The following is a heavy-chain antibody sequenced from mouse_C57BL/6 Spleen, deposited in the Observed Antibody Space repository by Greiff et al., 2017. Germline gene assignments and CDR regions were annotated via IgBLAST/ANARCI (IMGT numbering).Heavy chain of an antibody. CDR2: IWGGGST. V-gene: IGHV2-9*01. Sequence: VQLKESGPGLVAPSQSLSITCTVSGFSLTSYGVDWVRQPPGKGLEWLGVIWGGGSTNYNSALMSRLSISKDNSKSQVFLKMNSRQTDDTSMYYCAKHSYDYDEEDRGYYAMDYWGQGTSVTVSS. D-gene: IGHD2-4*01. J-gene: IGHJ4*01. CDR1: GFSLTSYG. CDR3: AKHSYDYDEEDRGYYAMDY.